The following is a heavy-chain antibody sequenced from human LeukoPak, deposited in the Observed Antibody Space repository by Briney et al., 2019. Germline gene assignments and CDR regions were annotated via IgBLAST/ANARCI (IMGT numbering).Heavy chain of an antibody. J-gene: IGHJ3*02. CDR2: ISGSGGST. CDR3: AKDGYCSGGSCWDAFDI. Sequence: GGSLRLSCAASGYTFSSYAMSWVRPAPQKGLEWVSAISGSGGSTYYVDSVKGRFTISRDNSKNTLYLQMNSLRAEDTAVYYCAKDGYCSGGSCWDAFDIWGQGTMVTVSS. CDR1: GYTFSSYA. V-gene: IGHV3-23*01. D-gene: IGHD2-15*01.